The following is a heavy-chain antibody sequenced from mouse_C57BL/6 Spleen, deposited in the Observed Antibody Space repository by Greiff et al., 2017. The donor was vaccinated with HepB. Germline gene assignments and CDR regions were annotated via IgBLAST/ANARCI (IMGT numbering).Heavy chain of an antibody. Sequence: QVQLQQPGAELVMPGASVKLSCKASGYTFTSYWMHWVKQRPGQGLEWIGEIDPSDSYTNYNQKFKGKSTLTVDKSSSTAYMQLSSLTSEDSAVYYCARGGLRSPRYFDVWGTGTTVTVSS. J-gene: IGHJ1*03. CDR1: GYTFTSYW. D-gene: IGHD2-4*01. CDR2: IDPSDSYT. V-gene: IGHV1-69*01. CDR3: ARGGLRSPRYFDV.